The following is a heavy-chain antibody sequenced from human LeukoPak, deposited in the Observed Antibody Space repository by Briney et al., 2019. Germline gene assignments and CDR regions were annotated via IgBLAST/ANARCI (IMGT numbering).Heavy chain of an antibody. V-gene: IGHV1-69*13. CDR1: GGTFSSYA. CDR2: IIPFFGTA. D-gene: IGHD6-19*01. Sequence: ASVKVSCKASGGTFSSYAISWVRQAPGQGLEWMGGIIPFFGTAKYAQKFQARVTITADESTNTAYMELSSLRSEDTAVYYCARGRMAGTYVFDYWGQGTLVTVSS. J-gene: IGHJ4*02. CDR3: ARGRMAGTYVFDY.